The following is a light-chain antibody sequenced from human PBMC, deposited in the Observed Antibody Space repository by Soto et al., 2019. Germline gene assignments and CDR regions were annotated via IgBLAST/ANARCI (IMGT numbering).Light chain of an antibody. CDR1: QSLRSN. V-gene: IGKV3-15*01. CDR3: QHYNNWPYT. J-gene: IGKJ2*01. Sequence: EIVMTQSPATLSVSPGERATLSCRASQSLRSNLAWYQRKPGQAPRLLIYGASTRATGIPARFSDSGSGTEFTLTISSLQSEDFAIYYCQHYNNWPYTFGQGTKLEIK. CDR2: GAS.